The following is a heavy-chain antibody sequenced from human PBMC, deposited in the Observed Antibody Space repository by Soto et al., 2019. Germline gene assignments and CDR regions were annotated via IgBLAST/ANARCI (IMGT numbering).Heavy chain of an antibody. D-gene: IGHD2-15*01. V-gene: IGHV3-33*01. CDR3: VRDDIGDPNVLDM. CDR1: GLSFSTHC. CDR2: IVNDGSNE. J-gene: IGHJ3*02. Sequence: GGSVSLSGFSSGLSFSTHCMHWVRQVPGKGLEWLAVIVNDGSNENHADSVKDRFTISRDNSINTLYLQMNSLRVEDTAFYYCVRDDIGDPNVLDMWGQGTMVTV.